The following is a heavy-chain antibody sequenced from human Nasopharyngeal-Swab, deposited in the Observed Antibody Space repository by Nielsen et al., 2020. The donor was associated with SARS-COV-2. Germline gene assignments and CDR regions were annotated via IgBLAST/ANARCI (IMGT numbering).Heavy chain of an antibody. CDR3: ARVAVEILRWFDP. V-gene: IGHV3-48*04. Sequence: GESLKISCAASGFTFSSYSMNWVRQAPGKGLEWVSYISSSSSTIYYADSVKGRFTISRDNAKNSLYLQMNSLRAEDTAVYYCARVAVEILRWFDPWGQGTLVTVSS. D-gene: IGHD6-19*01. CDR1: GFTFSSYS. J-gene: IGHJ5*02. CDR2: ISSSSSTI.